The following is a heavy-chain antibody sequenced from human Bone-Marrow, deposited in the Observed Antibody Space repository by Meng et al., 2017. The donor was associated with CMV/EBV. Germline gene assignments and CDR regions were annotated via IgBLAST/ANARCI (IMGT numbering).Heavy chain of an antibody. V-gene: IGHV4-39*02. Sequence: GSLRLSCTVSGGSISSSSYYWGWIRQPPGKGLEWIGNINHSGSVYYNPSLQSRVTLSMDTSKNHFSLTVNSVTAADTAVYYCARERRYSHDYWGQGTLVTVSS. J-gene: IGHJ4*02. CDR1: GGSISSSSYY. CDR2: INHSGSV. D-gene: IGHD5-18*01. CDR3: ARERRYSHDY.